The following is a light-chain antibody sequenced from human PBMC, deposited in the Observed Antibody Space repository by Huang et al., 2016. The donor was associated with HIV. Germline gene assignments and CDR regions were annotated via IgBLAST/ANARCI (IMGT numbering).Light chain of an antibody. V-gene: IGKV1-9*01. CDR1: QGISSY. CDR3: QQLNSYPRLT. Sequence: QLTQSPSSLSASVGDRVTITCRASQGISSYLAWYQQKPGKAPKLLIYAASTLQSGVPSRFSGSGSGTDFTLTISSLQPEDFATYYCQQLNSYPRLTFGGGTKVEIK. CDR2: AAS. J-gene: IGKJ4*01.